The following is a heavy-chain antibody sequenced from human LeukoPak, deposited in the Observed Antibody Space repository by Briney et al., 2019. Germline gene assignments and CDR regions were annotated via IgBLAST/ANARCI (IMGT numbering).Heavy chain of an antibody. V-gene: IGHV3-30*19. D-gene: IGHD3-22*01. CDR3: ARDRSISGYYFDI. J-gene: IGHJ3*02. Sequence: GGSLRLSCAASGFTFSSYGMHWVRQAPGKGLEWVAVISYDGSNKYYADSVKGRFTISRDNSKNTLYLQMNSLRAEDTAVYYCARDRSISGYYFDIWGQGTMVTVSS. CDR1: GFTFSSYG. CDR2: ISYDGSNK.